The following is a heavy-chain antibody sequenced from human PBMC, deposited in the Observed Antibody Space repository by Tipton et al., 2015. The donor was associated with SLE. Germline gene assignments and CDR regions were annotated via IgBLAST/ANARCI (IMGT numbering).Heavy chain of an antibody. V-gene: IGHV4-34*01. CDR3: ARIVGATFSGYYYMDV. D-gene: IGHD1-26*01. CDR2: INHSGST. J-gene: IGHJ6*03. CDR1: GGSFSGYY. Sequence: TLSLTCAVYGGSFSGYYWSWIRQPPGKGLEWIGEINHSGSTYYNPSLKSRVTISVDTSKNQFSLKLSSVTAADTAVYYCARIVGATFSGYYYMDVWGKGTTATVSS.